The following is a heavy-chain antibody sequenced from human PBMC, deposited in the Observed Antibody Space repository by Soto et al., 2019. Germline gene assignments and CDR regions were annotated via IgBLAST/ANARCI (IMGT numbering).Heavy chain of an antibody. V-gene: IGHV3-23*01. J-gene: IGHJ6*02. CDR3: AREWFGMYYYYGMDV. Sequence: GGSLRLSCAASGFTFSNYVMSWVRQAPGKGLEWVSSISGSGGNTYYADSVKGRFTISRDNSKNTLYLQMNSLRAEDTAVYYCAREWFGMYYYYGMDVWGQGTKVTVSS. D-gene: IGHD3-10*01. CDR2: ISGSGGNT. CDR1: GFTFSNYV.